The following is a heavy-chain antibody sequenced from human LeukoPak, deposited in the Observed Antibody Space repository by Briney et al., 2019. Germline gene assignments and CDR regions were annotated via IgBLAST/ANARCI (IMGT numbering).Heavy chain of an antibody. V-gene: IGHV3-21*01. J-gene: IGHJ5*02. D-gene: IGHD3-10*01. CDR2: ISSSSSYI. CDR1: GFTFSSYS. Sequence: GGSLRLSCAASGFTFSSYSMNWVRQAPGKGLEWVSSISSSSSYICYADSVKGRFTISRDNAKNSLYLQMNSLRAEDTAVYYCARGLRGVIAWGQGTLVTVSS. CDR3: ARGLRGVIA.